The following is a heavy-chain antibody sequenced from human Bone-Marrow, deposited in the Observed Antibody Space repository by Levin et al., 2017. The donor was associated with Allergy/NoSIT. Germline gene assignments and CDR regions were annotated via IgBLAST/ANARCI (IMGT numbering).Heavy chain of an antibody. CDR3: ARVNYFGSSSPCGASPDY. Sequence: ASVKVSCKASGYTFTDYYIYWMRQAPGQGLEWMGWIDPNRGGTHYVAKLQGRVTFTRDTSTNPVYMEVKRLRSGDTALYYCARVNYFGSSSPCGASPDYWSQGTLVTVSS. D-gene: IGHD3-10*01. V-gene: IGHV1-2*02. CDR2: IDPNRGGT. CDR1: GYTFTDYY. J-gene: IGHJ4*02.